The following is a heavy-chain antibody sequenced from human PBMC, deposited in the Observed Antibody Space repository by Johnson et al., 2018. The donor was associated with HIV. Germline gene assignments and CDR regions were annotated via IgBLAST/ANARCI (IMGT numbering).Heavy chain of an antibody. J-gene: IGHJ3*02. CDR3: ARETLGYCSSTSCYAFDI. Sequence: VQLVESGGGVVQPGGSLRLSCAASGFTFDDYGMSWVRQAPGKGLEWVSGINWNGGSTGYADSVKGRFTISRDNAKNSLYLQMNSLRAEDTAVYYCARETLGYCSSTSCYAFDIWGQGTMVTVSS. CDR1: GFTFDDYG. D-gene: IGHD2-2*01. V-gene: IGHV3-20*04. CDR2: INWNGGST.